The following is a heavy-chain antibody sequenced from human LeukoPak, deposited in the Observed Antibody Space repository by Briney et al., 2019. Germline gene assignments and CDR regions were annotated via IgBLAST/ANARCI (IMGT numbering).Heavy chain of an antibody. J-gene: IGHJ4*02. CDR2: ISYDGSNK. D-gene: IGHD3-10*01. CDR1: GFTFSSYG. V-gene: IGHV3-30*03. CDR3: AIPAVWFGELGVDY. Sequence: GRSLRLSCAASGFTFSSYGMHWVRQAPGKGLEWVAVISYDGSNKYYADSVKGRFTISRDNSKNTLYLQMNSLRAEDTTVYYCAIPAVWFGELGVDYWGQGTLVTVSS.